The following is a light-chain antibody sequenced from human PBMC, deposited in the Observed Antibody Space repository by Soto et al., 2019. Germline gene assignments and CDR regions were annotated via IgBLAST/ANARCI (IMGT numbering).Light chain of an antibody. J-gene: IGKJ1*01. CDR1: QSVSSN. Sequence: IVMTHSPVTLSVSPGERANLSCRASQSVSSNLAWYQQKPGQAPRLLIYGASNRATGIPDRFSGSGSGTDFTLTISRLEPEDFAVYYCQQYGSSGTFGQGTKVDIK. V-gene: IGKV3-20*01. CDR2: GAS. CDR3: QQYGSSGT.